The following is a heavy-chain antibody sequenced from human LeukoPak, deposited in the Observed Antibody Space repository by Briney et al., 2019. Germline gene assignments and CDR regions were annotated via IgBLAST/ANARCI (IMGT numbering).Heavy chain of an antibody. V-gene: IGHV4-34*01. Sequence: SETLSLTCAIYSESFSGYFWSWIRQPPGKGLEWIGEINHSGSTNYNPSLKSRVIISVDTSKNQFSLKLSSVTAADTAVYYCARVESSSWYRRWFDPWGQGTLVTVSS. D-gene: IGHD6-13*01. J-gene: IGHJ5*02. CDR2: INHSGST. CDR1: SESFSGYF. CDR3: ARVESSSWYRRWFDP.